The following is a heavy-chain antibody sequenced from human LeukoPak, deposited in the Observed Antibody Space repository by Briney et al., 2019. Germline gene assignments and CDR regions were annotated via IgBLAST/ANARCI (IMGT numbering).Heavy chain of an antibody. CDR1: GFTFSSYW. V-gene: IGHV3-74*01. D-gene: IGHD4-17*01. CDR3: TFSSYGDHVGVDAFDI. Sequence: GGSLRLSCAASGFTFSSYWMHWVRQAPGKGLVWVSRINSDGYSTNYADSVKGRFTISRDNAKNTLYLQMNSLRAEDTAVYYCTFSSYGDHVGVDAFDIWGQGTMVIVSS. J-gene: IGHJ3*02. CDR2: INSDGYST.